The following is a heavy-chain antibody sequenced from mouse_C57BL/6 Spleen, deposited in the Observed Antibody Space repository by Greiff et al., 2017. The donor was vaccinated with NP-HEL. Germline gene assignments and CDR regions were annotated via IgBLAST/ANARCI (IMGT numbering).Heavy chain of an antibody. J-gene: IGHJ2*01. CDR2: INPNNGGT. V-gene: IGHV1-22*01. CDR1: GYTFTDYN. CDR3: AREGFTTVAFDY. D-gene: IGHD1-1*01. Sequence: VQLQQSGPELVKPGASVKMSCKASGYTFTDYNMHWVKQSHGKSLEWIGYINPNNGGTSYNQKFKGKATLTVNKSSSTAYMELRSLTSEDSAVYYCAREGFTTVAFDYWGQGTTLTVSS.